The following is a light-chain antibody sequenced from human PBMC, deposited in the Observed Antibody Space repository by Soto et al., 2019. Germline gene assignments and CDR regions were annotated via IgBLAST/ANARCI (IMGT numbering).Light chain of an antibody. CDR3: QQANSFPFT. CDR1: QIIGSW. Sequence: DIQMTQSPSSVSASIGDRVTITCRASQIIGSWLAWYQQKPGIAPTLLIYAASSLQSGVPSRFSGSGSGSDFTLTIPSLQAEDSATYYCQQANSFPFTFGPGTKVDIK. CDR2: AAS. V-gene: IGKV1-12*02. J-gene: IGKJ3*01.